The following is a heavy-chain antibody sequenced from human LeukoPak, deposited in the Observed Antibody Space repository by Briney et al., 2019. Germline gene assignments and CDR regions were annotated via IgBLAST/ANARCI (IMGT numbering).Heavy chain of an antibody. Sequence: GGSLRLSCTASGFIFSSYGMHWVRQAPGKGLEWVAFIRYDGGNKYYADSVKGRFSNSRDNSRNTLYLQMNSLRAEDTAVYYCARDESGDNDAFDIWGQGTMVTVSS. CDR3: ARDESGDNDAFDI. CDR2: IRYDGGNK. V-gene: IGHV3-30*02. CDR1: GFIFSSYG. J-gene: IGHJ3*02. D-gene: IGHD2-21*01.